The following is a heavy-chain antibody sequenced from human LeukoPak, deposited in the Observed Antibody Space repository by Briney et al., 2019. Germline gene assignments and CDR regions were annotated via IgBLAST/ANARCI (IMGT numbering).Heavy chain of an antibody. J-gene: IGHJ4*02. V-gene: IGHV3-11*01. CDR2: ISSSGSTI. CDR3: ARDWRVMVRGVRLDY. CDR1: GFTFSDYY. Sequence: PGGSLRLSCAASGFTFSDYYMSWIRQAPGKGLEWVSYISSSGSTIYYADSVKGRFTISRDNAKNSLYLQMNSLRAEDTAVYYCARDWRVMVRGVRLDYWGQGTLVTVSS. D-gene: IGHD3-10*01.